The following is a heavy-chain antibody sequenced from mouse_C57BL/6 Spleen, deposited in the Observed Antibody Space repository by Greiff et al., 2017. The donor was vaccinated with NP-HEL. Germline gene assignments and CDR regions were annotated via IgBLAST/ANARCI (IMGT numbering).Heavy chain of an antibody. D-gene: IGHD2-10*02. Sequence: QVQLKQSGTELVKPGASVKLSCKASGYTFTSYWMHWVKQRPGQGLEWIGNINPSNGGTNYNEKFKSKATLTVDKSSSTAYMQLSSLTSEDSAVYYCARGYGNYDAWFAYWGQGTLVTVSA. CDR1: GYTFTSYW. J-gene: IGHJ3*01. CDR3: ARGYGNYDAWFAY. V-gene: IGHV1-53*01. CDR2: INPSNGGT.